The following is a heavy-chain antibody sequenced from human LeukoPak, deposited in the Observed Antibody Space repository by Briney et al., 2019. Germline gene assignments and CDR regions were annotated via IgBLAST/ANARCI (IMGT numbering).Heavy chain of an antibody. CDR3: ASTGDCSSTSCSWYYFDY. J-gene: IGHJ4*02. CDR1: GGSISSGSYY. Sequence: SETLSLTCTVSGGSISSGSYYWGWIRQPPGKGLEWIGSIYYSGSTYYNPSLKSRVTISVDTSKNQFSLKLSSVTAADTAVYYCASTGDCSSTSCSWYYFDYWGQGTLVTVSS. V-gene: IGHV4-39*01. CDR2: IYYSGST. D-gene: IGHD2-2*01.